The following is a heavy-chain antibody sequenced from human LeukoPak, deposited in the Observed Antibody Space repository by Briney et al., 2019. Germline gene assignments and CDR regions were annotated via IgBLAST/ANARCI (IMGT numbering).Heavy chain of an antibody. V-gene: IGHV4-59*08. D-gene: IGHD6-19*01. CDR3: ARQEGLGP. J-gene: IGHJ5*02. CDR1: GGSTSSYF. CDR2: VHYSGTT. Sequence: SETLSLTCTVSGGSTSSYFWSWSRQPPGKGLEWIGYVHYSGTTDYNPSLERRVTMSVDTSKNQFSLRLSSVTAADTAVYYCARQEGLGPWGQGTLVTVSS.